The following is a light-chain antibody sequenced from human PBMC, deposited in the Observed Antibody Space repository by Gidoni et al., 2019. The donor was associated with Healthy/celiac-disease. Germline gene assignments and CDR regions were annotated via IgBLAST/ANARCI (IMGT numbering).Light chain of an antibody. CDR2: WAS. CDR3: QQYYSTIT. Sequence: DIVMTQSPDSLAVSLGERATINCKSSQRVLYSSNNKNYVAWYQQKPGQPPKLLIYWASTRESGVPNRFSGSGSGTDFTLTISSLQAEDVAVYYCQQYYSTITFGQGTRLEIK. V-gene: IGKV4-1*01. CDR1: QRVLYSSNNKNY. J-gene: IGKJ5*01.